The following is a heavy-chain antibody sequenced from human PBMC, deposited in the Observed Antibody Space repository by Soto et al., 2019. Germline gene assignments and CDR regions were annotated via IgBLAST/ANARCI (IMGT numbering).Heavy chain of an antibody. Sequence: SETLSLTCTVSGGSISSGGYSWSWIRQPPGKGLEWIGYIYHSGSTYYNPSLKSRVTISVDRSKNQFSLKLSSVSDADKAMYYCARVPAYWGQGTLVTVTS. D-gene: IGHD2-2*01. CDR3: ARVPAY. V-gene: IGHV4-30-2*01. CDR2: IYHSGST. CDR1: GGSISSGGYS. J-gene: IGHJ4*02.